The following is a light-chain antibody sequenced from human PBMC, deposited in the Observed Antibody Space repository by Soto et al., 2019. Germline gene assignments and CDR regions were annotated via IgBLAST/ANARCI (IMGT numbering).Light chain of an antibody. CDR1: QSISSW. CDR3: QQYYSYPRT. J-gene: IGKJ1*01. CDR2: DAS. V-gene: IGKV1-5*01. Sequence: DIQMTQSPSTLSASVGDRVTITSRASQSISSWLAWYQQKPGKAPNLLIYDASSLESGVPSRFSGSGSGTDFTLTISCLQSEDFATYYCQQYYSYPRTFGQGTKVDIK.